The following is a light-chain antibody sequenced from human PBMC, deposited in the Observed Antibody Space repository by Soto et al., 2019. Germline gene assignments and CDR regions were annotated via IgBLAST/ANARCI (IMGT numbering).Light chain of an antibody. CDR2: GAS. Sequence: EIVMTQSPATLSVSPGERATLSCMASQSVSSNLAWYQQKPGQAPRLLIYGASTRATGIPARFSGSGSGTDFTLTISSLQSEDFAVSYCQQYNNWPGTFGQGTKVDIK. CDR1: QSVSSN. J-gene: IGKJ1*01. V-gene: IGKV3-15*01. CDR3: QQYNNWPGT.